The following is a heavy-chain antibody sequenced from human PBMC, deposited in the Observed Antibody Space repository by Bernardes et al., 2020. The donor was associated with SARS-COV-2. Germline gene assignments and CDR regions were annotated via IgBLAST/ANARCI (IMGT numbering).Heavy chain of an antibody. CDR3: SRGVTVTTFYYYYYGMDV. J-gene: IGHJ6*02. CDR1: GGSFSGYY. CDR2: INHSGST. D-gene: IGHD4-4*01. V-gene: IGHV4-34*01. Sequence: SETLSLTCAVYGGSFSGYYWSWIRQPPGKGLEWIGEINHSGSTNYNPSPKSRVPISVDTSKNQFSLKLSSVTAADTAVYYCSRGVTVTTFYYYYYGMDVWGQGTTVTVSS.